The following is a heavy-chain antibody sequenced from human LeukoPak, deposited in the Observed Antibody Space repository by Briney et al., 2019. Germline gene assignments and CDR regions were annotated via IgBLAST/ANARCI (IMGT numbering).Heavy chain of an antibody. CDR1: GFTVSSNY. J-gene: IGHJ3*02. CDR3: ARWGYYDSSGYLRGFDAFDI. V-gene: IGHV3-53*04. D-gene: IGHD3-22*01. CDR2: IYSGGST. Sequence: GGSLRLSCAASGFTVSSNYMSWVRQAPGKGLELLSVIYSGGSTYYADSVKGRFTISRHNSKNTLYLQTNSLRAEDTAVYYCARWGYYDSSGYLRGFDAFDIWGQGTMVTVSS.